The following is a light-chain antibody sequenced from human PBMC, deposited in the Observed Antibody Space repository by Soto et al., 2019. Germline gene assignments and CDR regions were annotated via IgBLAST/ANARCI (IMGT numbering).Light chain of an antibody. J-gene: IGLJ1*01. Sequence: QSALTQPASVSGSPGQSITISCTGTSSDVDGYNYVSWYQQHPGKVPKLMIYEVSNRPSGVSYRFSGSMSGNTASLTLYGLQAEDEANYHCNSFTSSDTQVFGTGTKLTVL. CDR2: EVS. V-gene: IGLV2-14*01. CDR1: SSDVDGYNY. CDR3: NSFTSSDTQV.